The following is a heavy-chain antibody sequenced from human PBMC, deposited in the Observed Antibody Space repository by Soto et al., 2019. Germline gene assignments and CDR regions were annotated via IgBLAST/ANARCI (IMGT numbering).Heavy chain of an antibody. Sequence: QVQLVQSGAEVKKPGASVKVSCKASGYTFTSYGIIWVRQAPGQGLEWMGWISAYNGNTNYAQKLQGRVTMTTDTSTSTAYMELRSLRSDDTAVYYCARVSRYCSSTSCFWRFDYWGQGTLVTVSS. J-gene: IGHJ4*02. CDR3: ARVSRYCSSTSCFWRFDY. CDR2: ISAYNGNT. V-gene: IGHV1-18*01. D-gene: IGHD2-2*01. CDR1: GYTFTSYG.